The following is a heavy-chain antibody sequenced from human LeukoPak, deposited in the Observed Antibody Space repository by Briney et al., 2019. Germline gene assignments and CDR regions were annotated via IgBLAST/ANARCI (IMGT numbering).Heavy chain of an antibody. Sequence: SETLSLTCTVSGGSISSSSYYWGWIRQPPGKGLEWIGSIYYSGSTYYNPSLKSRVTISVDTSKNQFSLKLSSVTAADTAVYYCARQSPRITIFGVGYYYYMDVWGKGTTVTVSS. CDR3: ARQSPRITIFGVGYYYYMDV. J-gene: IGHJ6*03. CDR2: IYYSGST. CDR1: GGSISSSSYY. V-gene: IGHV4-39*01. D-gene: IGHD3-3*01.